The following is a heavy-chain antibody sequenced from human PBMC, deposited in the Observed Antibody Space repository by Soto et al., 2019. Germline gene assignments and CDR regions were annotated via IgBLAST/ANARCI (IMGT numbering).Heavy chain of an antibody. CDR1: GFTFSDYY. Sequence: PVGPLRLSCAASGFTFSDYYMSWIRQAPGKGLEWVSYISSSSSYTNYADSVKGRFTISRDNAKNSLYLQMNSLRAEDTAVYYCARDKERGSSTTYYYYYGMDVWGQGTTVTVSS. J-gene: IGHJ6*02. V-gene: IGHV3-11*06. CDR2: ISSSSSYT. D-gene: IGHD1-26*01. CDR3: ARDKERGSSTTYYYYYGMDV.